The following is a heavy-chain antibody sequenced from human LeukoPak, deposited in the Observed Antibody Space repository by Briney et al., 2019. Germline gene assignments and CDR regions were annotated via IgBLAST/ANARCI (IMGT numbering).Heavy chain of an antibody. CDR2: IYYSGST. CDR3: ARHEKLYYGSGSYLG. D-gene: IGHD3-10*01. V-gene: IGHV4-59*08. J-gene: IGHJ4*02. Sequence: SETLSLTCTVSGGSISSYYWSWIRQPPGKGLEWIGYIYYSGSTNYNPSLKSRVTISVDTSKNQFSLKLSSVTAADTAVYYCARHEKLYYGSGSYLGWGQGTLVTVSS. CDR1: GGSISSYY.